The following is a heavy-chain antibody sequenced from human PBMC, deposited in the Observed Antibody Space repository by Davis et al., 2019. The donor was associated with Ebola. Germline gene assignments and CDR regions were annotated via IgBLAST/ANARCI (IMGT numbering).Heavy chain of an antibody. CDR2: IKQDGSEK. CDR1: GFTFSSYA. Sequence: GGSLRLSCAASGFTFSSYAMSWVRQAPGKGLEWVANIKQDGSEKYYVDSVKGRFTISRDNAKNSLYLQMNSLRAEDTAVYYCAGGLNVVVVAATNSYYYGMDVWGQGTTVTVSS. J-gene: IGHJ6*02. V-gene: IGHV3-7*03. D-gene: IGHD2-15*01. CDR3: AGGLNVVVVAATNSYYYGMDV.